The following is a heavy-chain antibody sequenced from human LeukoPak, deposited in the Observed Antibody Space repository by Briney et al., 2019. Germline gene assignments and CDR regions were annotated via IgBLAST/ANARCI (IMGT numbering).Heavy chain of an antibody. CDR2: INHSGST. CDR1: GGSFCSYY. J-gene: IGHJ5*02. D-gene: IGHD4-17*01. CDR3: ASPVTTSADDNWFDP. V-gene: IGHV4-34*01. Sequence: KPSETLSLTCAVYGGSFCSYYWSWIRQPPGKGLEWIGEINHSGSTDYNPSLKSRVTISVDTSKNQFSLKLSSVTAADMAVYYCASPVTTSADDNWFDPWGQGTLVTVSS.